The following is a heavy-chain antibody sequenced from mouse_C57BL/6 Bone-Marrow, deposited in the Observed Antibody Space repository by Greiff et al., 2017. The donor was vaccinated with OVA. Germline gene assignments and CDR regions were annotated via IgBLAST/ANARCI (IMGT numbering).Heavy chain of an antibody. J-gene: IGHJ3*01. Sequence: QVQLQQPGAELVKPGASVKVSCKASGYTFTSYWMHWVKQRPGQGLEWIGRIHPSDSDTNYNQKFKGKATLTVDKSSSTAYMQLSSLTSEDSAVYYCAILMVTTEFAYWGQGTLVTVSA. V-gene: IGHV1-74*01. CDR1: GYTFTSYW. D-gene: IGHD2-2*01. CDR2: IHPSDSDT. CDR3: AILMVTTEFAY.